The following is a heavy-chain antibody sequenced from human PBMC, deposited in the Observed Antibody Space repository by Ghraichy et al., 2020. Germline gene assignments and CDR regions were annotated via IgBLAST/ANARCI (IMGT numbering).Heavy chain of an antibody. CDR2: IDGTTTNT. Sequence: GGSLRLSCTASGFTFSNHAMSWVRQGPGKGLEWVATIDGTTTNTHYADSMQGRFTISRDNSKNTLYLHMSSLRAEDTAVYHCATWLAHHFDYWGQGTLVTASS. CDR3: ATWLAHHFDY. D-gene: IGHD6-19*01. J-gene: IGHJ4*02. V-gene: IGHV3-23*01. CDR1: GFTFSNHA.